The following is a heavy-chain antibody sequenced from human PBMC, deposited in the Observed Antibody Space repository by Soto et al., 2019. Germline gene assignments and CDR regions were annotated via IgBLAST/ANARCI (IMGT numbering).Heavy chain of an antibody. D-gene: IGHD3-22*01. Sequence: EVQLVESGGNVLQPGGSLRLSCAASGFISSSYWIHWVRQAPGKGLVWVSRINREGSRTDYADSVKGRFAVSRDNAKNTVVLQMNGLRADDTAVYYGARVVNEYYYVDYWGQGTLVTVAS. V-gene: IGHV3-74*01. CDR1: GFISSSYW. CDR3: ARVVNEYYYVDY. CDR2: INREGSRT. J-gene: IGHJ4*02.